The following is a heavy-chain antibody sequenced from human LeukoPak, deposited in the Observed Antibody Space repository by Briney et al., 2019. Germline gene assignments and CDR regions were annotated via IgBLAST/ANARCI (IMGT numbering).Heavy chain of an antibody. V-gene: IGHV3-66*01. CDR1: GSTVSSNY. D-gene: IGHD6-13*01. J-gene: IGHJ3*02. CDR3: ARDAAGRAFDI. CDR2: IYSGGST. Sequence: GGSLRLSCAASGSTVSSNYMSWVRQAPGKGLDWVSVIYSGGSTYYANSVKGRFTISRDTSKNTLYLQMNSLRAEDTAVYYCARDAAGRAFDIWGQGTMVTVSS.